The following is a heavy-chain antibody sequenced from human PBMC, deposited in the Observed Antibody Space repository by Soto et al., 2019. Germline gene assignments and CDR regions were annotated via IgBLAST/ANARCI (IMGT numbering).Heavy chain of an antibody. CDR1: GGSFSGYY. CDR3: ARVDVVVAAGYDY. D-gene: IGHD2-15*01. CDR2: INHSGST. J-gene: IGHJ4*02. V-gene: IGHV4-34*01. Sequence: SETLSLTCAVYGGSFSGYYWSWIRQPPGKGLEWIGEINHSGSTNYNPSLKSRVTISVDTSKNQFSLKLSSVTAADTAVYYCARVDVVVAAGYDYWGQGTLVTVSS.